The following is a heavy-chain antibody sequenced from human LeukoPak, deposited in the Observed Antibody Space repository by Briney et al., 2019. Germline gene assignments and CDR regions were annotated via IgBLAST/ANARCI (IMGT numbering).Heavy chain of an antibody. Sequence: GGSLRLSCAASGFTFSSYAMSWVRQAPGKGLEWVSAISGSGGSTYYADSVKGRFTISRDNSKNTLYLQMNSLRAEDTAVYYCAKDYDFWSGYFSMLGGFDIWGQGTMVTVSS. D-gene: IGHD3-3*01. J-gene: IGHJ3*02. CDR1: GFTFSSYA. CDR3: AKDYDFWSGYFSMLGGFDI. V-gene: IGHV3-23*01. CDR2: ISGSGGST.